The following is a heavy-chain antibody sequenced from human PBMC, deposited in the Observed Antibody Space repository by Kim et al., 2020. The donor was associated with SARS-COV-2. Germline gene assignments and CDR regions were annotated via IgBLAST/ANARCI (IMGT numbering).Heavy chain of an antibody. CDR2: ISSSGGGT. V-gene: IGHV3-23*01. CDR1: GFTFSSYA. CDR3: AKTAPGGRLFDY. Sequence: GGSLRLSCAASGFTFSSYAMSWVRQAPGKGLEWASTISSSGGGTYYADSVKGHFSISRDSSRNTLYLQMNSLRAEDTAVYYCAKTAPGGRLFDYWGQETLVTVSS. D-gene: IGHD1-26*01. J-gene: IGHJ4*02.